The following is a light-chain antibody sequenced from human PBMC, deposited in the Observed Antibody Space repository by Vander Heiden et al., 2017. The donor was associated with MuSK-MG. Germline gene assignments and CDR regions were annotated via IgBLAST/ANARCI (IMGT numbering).Light chain of an antibody. J-gene: IGKJ4*01. V-gene: IGKV1-5*03. CDR3: QQYDTYPLT. CDR2: KAS. Sequence: DIQMTQSPSTLAASVGDRVIIACRASQSIGSWLTWYQQKPGRAPKVLIYKASTLESGVPSRFSGGGSATEFTITISSLQPDDFATYYCQQYDTYPLTFGGGTKVEIK. CDR1: QSIGSW.